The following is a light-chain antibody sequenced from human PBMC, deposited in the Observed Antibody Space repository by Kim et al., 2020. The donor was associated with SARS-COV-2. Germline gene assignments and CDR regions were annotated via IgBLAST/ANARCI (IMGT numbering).Light chain of an antibody. CDR1: SSNIGSNY. CDR2: MNN. V-gene: IGLV1-47*01. CDR3: AVWDDNLSSPWV. J-gene: IGLJ1*01. Sequence: QSVLTQPPSASGTPGQRVTVSCSGSSSNIGSNYVYWYQQLPGTAPKLLIYMNNQRPSGVPDRFSGSKSGTSASLAISGLRSEDEADYYCAVWDDNLSSPWVFGTGTKVTVL.